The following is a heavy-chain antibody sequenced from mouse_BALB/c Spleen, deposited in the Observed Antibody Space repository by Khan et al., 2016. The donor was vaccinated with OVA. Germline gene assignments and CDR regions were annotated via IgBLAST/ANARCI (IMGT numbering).Heavy chain of an antibody. V-gene: IGHV5-17*02. CDR1: GFSFSSFG. CDR2: MSSGSSTI. Sequence: EVQVVESGGGLVQPGGSRKLSCAASGFSFSSFGMHWVRQAPKKGLEWVAYMSSGSSTIYYVDTVKGRFNISRDNPKNTLFLQMTSLRSEDTAMYYCARSGGNFHWYFDVWGAGTSVTVSS. CDR3: ARSGGNFHWYFDV. D-gene: IGHD2-1*01. J-gene: IGHJ1*01.